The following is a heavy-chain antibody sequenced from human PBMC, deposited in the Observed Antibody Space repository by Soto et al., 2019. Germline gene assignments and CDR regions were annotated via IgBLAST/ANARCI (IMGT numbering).Heavy chain of an antibody. V-gene: IGHV3-23*01. D-gene: IGHD6-19*01. CDR2: ISASGRDT. CDR1: GFNVMSYW. Sequence: GGSLRLSCAVSGFNVMSYWMSWVRQAPGKGLEWVAGISASGRDTYYADSVKDRFTVSRDNSKNTLYLQMNSLRAEDTAIYYCAKGKASGWYYFDYWGQGARVTVSS. CDR3: AKGKASGWYYFDY. J-gene: IGHJ4*02.